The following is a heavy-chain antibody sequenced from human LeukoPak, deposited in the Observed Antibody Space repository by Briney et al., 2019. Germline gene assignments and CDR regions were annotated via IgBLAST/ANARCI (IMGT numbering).Heavy chain of an antibody. CDR3: ARQVYYYDSSRNAFDI. D-gene: IGHD3-22*01. V-gene: IGHV3-20*04. Sequence: GGSLRLSCAASGFTFDDYGMSWVRQAPGKGLEWVSGISWNGGSTGYADSVKGRFTISRDNAKNSLYLQMNSLRAEDTAVYYCARQVYYYDSSRNAFDIWGQGTMVTVSS. CDR2: ISWNGGST. J-gene: IGHJ3*02. CDR1: GFTFDDYG.